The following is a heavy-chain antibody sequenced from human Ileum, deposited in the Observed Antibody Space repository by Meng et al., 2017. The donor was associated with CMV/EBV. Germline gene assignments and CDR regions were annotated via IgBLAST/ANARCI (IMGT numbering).Heavy chain of an antibody. CDR2: INNDGTMT. D-gene: IGHD2-2*01. CDR1: GFTFRSYW. V-gene: IGHV3-74*01. J-gene: IGHJ6*02. CDR3: VRDTPGDGMDV. Sequence: GGSLRLSCAASGFTFRSYWMHWVRQAPGKGLVWVSVINNDGTMTTYADSVKGRFTISRGSAKNTVYLQMNSLRAEDTAVYICVRDTPGDGMDVWGQGTTVTVSS.